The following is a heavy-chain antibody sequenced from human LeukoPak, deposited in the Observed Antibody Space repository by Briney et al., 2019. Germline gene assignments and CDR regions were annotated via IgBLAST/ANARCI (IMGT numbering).Heavy chain of an antibody. V-gene: IGHV1-2*02. Sequence: GASVKVSCKASGYTFTGYYMHWVRQAPGQGLEWMGWINPNSGGTNYAQKFQGRVTMTRDTSISTAYMELSRLRSDDTAVYYCAREIAAAGIAFDAFDIWGQGTMVTVSS. CDR2: INPNSGGT. J-gene: IGHJ3*02. CDR1: GYTFTGYY. CDR3: AREIAAAGIAFDAFDI. D-gene: IGHD6-13*01.